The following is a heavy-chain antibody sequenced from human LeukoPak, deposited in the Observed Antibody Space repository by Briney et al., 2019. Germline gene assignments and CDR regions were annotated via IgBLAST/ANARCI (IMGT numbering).Heavy chain of an antibody. V-gene: IGHV3-48*01. CDR2: ISSSSTTI. D-gene: IGHD3-22*01. CDR3: ARVLHKRNYDSSAYYGY. Sequence: GGSLRLSCAASGFTFSGSALHWVRQAPGKGLEWVSYISSSSTTIYYADSVKGRFTISRDNAKNSLYLQMNSPRAEDTAVYYCARVLHKRNYDSSAYYGYWGQGTLVTVSS. CDR1: GFTFSGSA. J-gene: IGHJ4*02.